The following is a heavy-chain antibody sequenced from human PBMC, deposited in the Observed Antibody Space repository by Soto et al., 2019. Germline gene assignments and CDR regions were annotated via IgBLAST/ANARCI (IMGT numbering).Heavy chain of an antibody. J-gene: IGHJ6*02. V-gene: IGHV3-23*01. D-gene: IGHD3-10*01. CDR3: AKGGGYYGSGTLGGMDV. Sequence: VQLLESGGGLVQPGGSLRLSCAASGFTFTSYAINWVRQAPGKGLEWVSAISASGGSTYYADSVKGRFTISRDNSRNTVYLQLNGLRAEETAVYYCAKGGGYYGSGTLGGMDVWGQGTTVTVSS. CDR1: GFTFTSYA. CDR2: ISASGGST.